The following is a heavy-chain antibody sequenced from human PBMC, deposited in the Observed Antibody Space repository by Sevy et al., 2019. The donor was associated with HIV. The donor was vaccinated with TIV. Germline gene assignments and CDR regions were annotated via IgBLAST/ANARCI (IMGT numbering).Heavy chain of an antibody. V-gene: IGHV3-33*01. CDR1: GFTFSSYG. D-gene: IGHD5-18*01. J-gene: IGHJ4*02. CDR2: IWYDGSNK. Sequence: GGSLRLSCAASGFTFSSYGMHWVRQAPGKGLEWVAVIWYDGSNKYYADSVKGRFTISRDNSKNTLYLQMNSLRAEDTAVYYCARASGWLMAYYFDYWGQGTLVTVSS. CDR3: ARASGWLMAYYFDY.